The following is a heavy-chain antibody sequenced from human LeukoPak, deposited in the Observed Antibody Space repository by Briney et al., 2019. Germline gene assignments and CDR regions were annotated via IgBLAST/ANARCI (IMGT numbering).Heavy chain of an antibody. CDR2: IWYDGSNK. CDR3: ARVYEYSSCLYHFDY. J-gene: IGHJ4*02. D-gene: IGHD6-19*01. Sequence: GGSLRLSCAASGFTFSSYGMHWVRQAPGKGLEWVAVIWYDGSNKYYADSVKGRFTISRDNSKNTLYLQMNSLRAEDTAVYYCARVYEYSSCLYHFDYWGQGTLVTVSS. V-gene: IGHV3-33*01. CDR1: GFTFSSYG.